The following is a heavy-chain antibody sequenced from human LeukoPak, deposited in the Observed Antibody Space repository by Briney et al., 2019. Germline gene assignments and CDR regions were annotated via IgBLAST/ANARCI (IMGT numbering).Heavy chain of an antibody. J-gene: IGHJ3*02. Sequence: GGSLRLSCAASGFTFSSYAMSWVRQAPGKGLEWVSAISGSGGSTYYADSVKGRFTISRDNAKNSLYLQMTSLRAEDTALFYCARVGTSYGAFDMWGQGTMTVSS. CDR2: ISGSGGST. D-gene: IGHD1-26*01. CDR1: GFTFSSYA. CDR3: ARVGTSYGAFDM. V-gene: IGHV3-23*01.